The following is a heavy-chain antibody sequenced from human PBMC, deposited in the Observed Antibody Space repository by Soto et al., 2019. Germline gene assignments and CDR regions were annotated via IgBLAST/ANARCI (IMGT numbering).Heavy chain of an antibody. V-gene: IGHV4-59*01. CDR3: ARRYGYSFDY. D-gene: IGHD4-4*01. J-gene: IGHJ4*02. Sequence: QVQLQESGPGLVKTSETRSLTCTVSGGSISSYYWSWIRQPPGKGLEWIGYIYYSGSTNYNPSLKSRVTISVDTSKNQFSLKLSSVTAADTAVYYCARRYGYSFDYWGQGTLVTVSS. CDR2: IYYSGST. CDR1: GGSISSYY.